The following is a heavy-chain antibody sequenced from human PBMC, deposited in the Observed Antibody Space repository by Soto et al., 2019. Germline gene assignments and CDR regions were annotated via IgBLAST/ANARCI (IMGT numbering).Heavy chain of an antibody. CDR2: ISWNSGSI. Sequence: EVQLVESGGGLVQPGRSLRLSCAASGFTFDDYAMHWVRQAPGKGLEWVSGISWNSGSISYADSVKGRFAISRDNANNSLYLQMNSLRAEDTALYYCAKWDDYGDRKEAFDIWGQGTMVTVSS. J-gene: IGHJ3*02. V-gene: IGHV3-9*01. D-gene: IGHD4-17*01. CDR3: AKWDDYGDRKEAFDI. CDR1: GFTFDDYA.